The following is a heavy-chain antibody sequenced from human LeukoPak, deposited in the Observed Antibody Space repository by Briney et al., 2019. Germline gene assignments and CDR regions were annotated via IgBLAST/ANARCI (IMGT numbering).Heavy chain of an antibody. V-gene: IGHV5-51*01. D-gene: IGHD1-14*01. J-gene: IGHJ6*02. CDR2: IYPGDPDT. Sequence: GESLKISCKGSGYSFTSYWIGWVRQMPGKGLEWMGIIYPGDPDTRYSPSFQGQVTISADKSISTAYLQWSSLKASDTAMYYCARRAPSPTGGMDVWGQGTTVTVSS. CDR1: GYSFTSYW. CDR3: ARRAPSPTGGMDV.